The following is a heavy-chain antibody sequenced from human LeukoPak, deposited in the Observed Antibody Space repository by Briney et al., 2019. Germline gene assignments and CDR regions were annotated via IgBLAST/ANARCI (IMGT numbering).Heavy chain of an antibody. D-gene: IGHD3-22*01. Sequence: GGSLRLSCAASGFTFSDYYMSWIRQAPGKGLEWVSYISSSGSTIYYADSVKGRFTISRDNAKNSLYLQMNSLRAEDTAVYYCARGYYYDSSGGPAEWFDPWGQGTLVTVSS. V-gene: IGHV3-11*04. CDR1: GFTFSDYY. J-gene: IGHJ5*02. CDR2: ISSSGSTI. CDR3: ARGYYYDSSGGPAEWFDP.